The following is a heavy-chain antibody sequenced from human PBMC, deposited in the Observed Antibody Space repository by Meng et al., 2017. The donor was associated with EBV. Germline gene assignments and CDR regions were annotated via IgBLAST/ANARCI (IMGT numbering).Heavy chain of an antibody. CDR3: ARAEIAAAGRLDY. D-gene: IGHD6-13*01. V-gene: IGHV1-69*06. J-gene: IGHJ4*02. CDR2: IIPIFGTT. Sequence: LGDEWMSLGTRVKVSGKDAGGTLSSYAISWVRSVPGKALEWMGGIIPIFGTTNYAQKLQGRVTITADKSTSTAYMVLSSLISEDTAVYYCARAEIAAAGRLDYWGQGTLVTVSS. CDR1: GGTLSSYA.